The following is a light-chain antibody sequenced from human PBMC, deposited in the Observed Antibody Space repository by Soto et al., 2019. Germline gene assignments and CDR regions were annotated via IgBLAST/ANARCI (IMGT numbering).Light chain of an antibody. CDR3: QKYNRAPLT. CDR1: QDISNY. Sequence: DIQMTQSQSSLSASVGDTVTITCRASQDISNYLAWYQQKPGRVPKVLIYAASTLQSGSPSRFSAIGSGTYFNLTISSLQPEDVATYYCQKYNRAPLTFGGGTNVEIK. CDR2: AAS. J-gene: IGKJ4*01. V-gene: IGKV1-27*01.